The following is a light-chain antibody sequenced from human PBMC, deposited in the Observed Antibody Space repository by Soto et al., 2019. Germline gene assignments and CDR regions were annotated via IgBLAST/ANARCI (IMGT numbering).Light chain of an antibody. Sequence: VIMQSTFPLSVYPGEIITLSCRASQSFSSNLAWYQQRPGQAPRLLIYDASTRATGIPSRFSGSGSGTEFTLTISSLQSEDFAVYCCQHYKHRPRHFGRVSKVAI. CDR1: QSFSSN. CDR3: QHYKHRPRH. CDR2: DAS. J-gene: IGKJ4*01. V-gene: IGKV3-15*01.